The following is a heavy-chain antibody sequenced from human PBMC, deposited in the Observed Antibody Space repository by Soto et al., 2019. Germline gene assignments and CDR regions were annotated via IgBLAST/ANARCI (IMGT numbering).Heavy chain of an antibody. CDR3: ARDTTY. V-gene: IGHV1-69*02. J-gene: IGHJ4*02. CDR1: GGTFGTYT. Sequence: QVQLVQSGAEVKKPGSSVKVSCKASGGTFGTYTISWVRQAPGQGLEWMGRIIPYLDITDYAQKFQGRFTIAADKSTTTAYMELNSLTSEDTAVYFCARDTTYWGQGTLVTVSS. D-gene: IGHD5-18*01. CDR2: IIPYLDIT.